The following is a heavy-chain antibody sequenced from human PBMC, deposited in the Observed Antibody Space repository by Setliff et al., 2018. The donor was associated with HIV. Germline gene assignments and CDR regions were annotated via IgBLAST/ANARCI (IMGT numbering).Heavy chain of an antibody. V-gene: IGHV3-23*01. CDR2: MNNDGTT. J-gene: IGHJ5*02. CDR3: AKGVKWLAP. D-gene: IGHD3-10*01. CDR1: GFTFRSYA. Sequence: PGGSLRLSCAASGFTFRSYAMTWVRQAPGKGLEWVSVMNNDGTTYYAESVKGRFTVSRDNSINILYLHMNSLIAEDTAVYYCAKGVKWLAPWGQGTLVTVSS.